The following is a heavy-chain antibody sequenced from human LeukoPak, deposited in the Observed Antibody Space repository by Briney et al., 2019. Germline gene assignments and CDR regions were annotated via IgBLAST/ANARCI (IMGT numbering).Heavy chain of an antibody. V-gene: IGHV4-39*02. J-gene: IGHJ4*02. CDR1: GGSIRSGGYY. Sequence: PSETLSLTCTVSGGSIRSGGYYWGWIRQPPGKGLEWIATIYYSGSTYYNPSLKSRVTISVDTSKNQFSLKLSSVTAADTAVYYCVREDASGALDYWGQGTLVTVSS. D-gene: IGHD2-2*01. CDR3: VREDASGALDY. CDR2: IYYSGST.